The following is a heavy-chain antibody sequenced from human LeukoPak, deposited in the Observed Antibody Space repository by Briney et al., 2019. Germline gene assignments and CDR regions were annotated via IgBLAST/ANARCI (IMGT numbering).Heavy chain of an antibody. CDR3: ARDGSTIFGVANSGVDS. D-gene: IGHD3-3*01. CDR2: ILYSGTT. Sequence: SETLSLTCTVSGGSISTSRYSWGWIRQPPGKGLEWIGNILYSGTTYYNPSLKSRVTISVDRSKNQFSLKLNSVTAADTAVYYCARDGSTIFGVANSGVDSWGQGTLVTVSS. J-gene: IGHJ4*02. CDR1: GGSISTSRYS. V-gene: IGHV4-39*07.